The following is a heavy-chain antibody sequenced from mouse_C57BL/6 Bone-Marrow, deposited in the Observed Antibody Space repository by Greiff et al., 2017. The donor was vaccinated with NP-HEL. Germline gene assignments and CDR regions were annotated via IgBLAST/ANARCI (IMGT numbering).Heavy chain of an antibody. V-gene: IGHV1-18*01. D-gene: IGHD2-3*01. CDR3: ARRGCDGYYPDY. J-gene: IGHJ4*01. CDR1: GYTFTDYN. CDR2: INPNNGGT. Sequence: VQLKQSGPELVKPGASVKIPCTASGYTFTDYNMDWVKQSHGKSLEWIGDINPNNGGTIYNQKFKGKATLTVDKSSSTAYMELRSLTSEDTAVYYCARRGCDGYYPDYWGQGTSVTVSS.